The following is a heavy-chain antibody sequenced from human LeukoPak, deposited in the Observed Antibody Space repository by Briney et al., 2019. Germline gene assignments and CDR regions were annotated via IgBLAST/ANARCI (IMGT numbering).Heavy chain of an antibody. J-gene: IGHJ6*03. D-gene: IGHD6-13*01. Sequence: MSGGSLRLSCAASGFTFSSYSMNWVRQAPGKGLEWVSSISSSSSYIYYADSVKGRFTISRDNAKNSLYLQMNSLRAEDTAVYYCARDFWEGQQLPPFYYYYMDVWGKGTTVTISS. CDR3: ARDFWEGQQLPPFYYYYMDV. V-gene: IGHV3-21*01. CDR1: GFTFSSYS. CDR2: ISSSSSYI.